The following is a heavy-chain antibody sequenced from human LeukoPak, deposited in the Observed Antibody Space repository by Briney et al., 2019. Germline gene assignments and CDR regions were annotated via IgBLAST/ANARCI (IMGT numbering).Heavy chain of an antibody. J-gene: IGHJ5*02. Sequence: GTSVKVSCKASGFTFTSSAVQWVRQARGRRLEWIGWIVVGSGNTNYAQMFQGRVTITADESTSTAYMELSSPRSEDTAVYYCAREYCGGDCYSWGQGTLVTVSS. CDR2: IVVGSGNT. V-gene: IGHV1-58*01. CDR1: GFTFTSSA. CDR3: AREYCGGDCYS. D-gene: IGHD2-21*02.